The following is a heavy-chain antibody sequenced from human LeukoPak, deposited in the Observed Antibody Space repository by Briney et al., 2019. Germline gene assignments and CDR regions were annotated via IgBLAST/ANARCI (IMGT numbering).Heavy chain of an antibody. D-gene: IGHD5/OR15-5a*01. J-gene: IGHJ2*01. V-gene: IGHV3-48*03. CDR2: ISSSGSLI. CDR3: AKIGVSGQWYFDL. CDR1: GFTFSSYE. Sequence: GGSLRLSCAASGFTFSSYEMNWVRQAPGRGLEWISSISSSGSLIYYADSLKGRFTVSRDNAKNSLHVQMNSLRAEGTAVYYCAKIGVSGQWYFDLWGRGTLVTVSS.